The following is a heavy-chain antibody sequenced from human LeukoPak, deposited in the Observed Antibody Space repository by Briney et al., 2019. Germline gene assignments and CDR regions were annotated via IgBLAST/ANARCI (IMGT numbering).Heavy chain of an antibody. CDR3: ATGPSSGSYDY. V-gene: IGHV1-69*04. CDR1: GGTFSSYA. Sequence: ASVKVSCKASGGTFSSYAISWVRQAPGQGLEWMGRIIPILGIANYAQKFQGRVTITADKSTSTAYMELSSLRSEDTAVYYCATGPSSGSYDYWGQGTLVTVSS. CDR2: IIPILGIA. D-gene: IGHD1-26*01. J-gene: IGHJ4*02.